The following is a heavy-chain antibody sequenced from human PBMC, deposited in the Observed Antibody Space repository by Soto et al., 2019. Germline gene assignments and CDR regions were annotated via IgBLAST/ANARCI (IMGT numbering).Heavy chain of an antibody. CDR3: ARWDHDYGYLDV. J-gene: IGHJ6*02. CDR1: GDSVSSNRGA. D-gene: IGHD4-17*01. V-gene: IGHV6-1*01. CDR2: TYYRSKWYN. Sequence: SQTLSLTCDISGDSVSSNRGAWTWIRPSPSRGLEWLGRTYYRSKWYNEYGLSVKSRITINADTCKNQFSLQLNSVTPEDAAVYYCARWDHDYGYLDVWGLGTTVTVS.